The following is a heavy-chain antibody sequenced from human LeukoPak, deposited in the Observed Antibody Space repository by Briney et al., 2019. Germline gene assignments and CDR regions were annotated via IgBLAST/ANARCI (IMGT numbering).Heavy chain of an antibody. CDR3: ARKSIVTAGRKPYDF. Sequence: SETLSLTCAVYGGSFSGYSWSWIRQPPGKGLEWIGEIDHSGRTNSNASLKSRVTLSVDMSKNQFSLRLSSVTAADTAVYYCARKSIVTAGRKPYDFWDQGTLVTVSP. CDR2: IDHSGRT. CDR1: GGSFSGYS. J-gene: IGHJ4*02. V-gene: IGHV4-34*01. D-gene: IGHD6-13*01.